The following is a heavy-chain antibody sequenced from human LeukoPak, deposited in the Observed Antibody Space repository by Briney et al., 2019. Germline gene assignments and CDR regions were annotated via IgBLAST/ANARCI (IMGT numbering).Heavy chain of an antibody. Sequence: GGSLRLSCAASGFTFNTYGMHWVRQLPGKGLEWVAFMRYGESDTHYTDSVKGRFTISRDNAKNSLYLQMNSLRAEGTAVYYCVRERMGSSGHFEYWGQGTLVTVSS. CDR3: VRERMGSSGHFEY. CDR2: MRYGESDT. J-gene: IGHJ4*02. D-gene: IGHD6-19*01. CDR1: GFTFNTYG. V-gene: IGHV3-30*02.